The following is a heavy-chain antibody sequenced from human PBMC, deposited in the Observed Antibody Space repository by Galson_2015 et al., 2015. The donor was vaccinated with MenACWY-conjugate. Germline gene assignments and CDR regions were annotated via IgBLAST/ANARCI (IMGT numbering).Heavy chain of an antibody. CDR1: GFTFSSYG. V-gene: IGHV3-30*02. Sequence: SLRLSCAASGFTFSSYGMHWVRQAPGKGLEWVAFIRYDGSNKYYADSVKGRLTISRDNSKNALYLQMNSLRAEDTAVYYCAKATYYYDSSGFIDYWGRGTLVTVSS. D-gene: IGHD3-22*01. CDR2: IRYDGSNK. J-gene: IGHJ4*02. CDR3: AKATYYYDSSGFIDY.